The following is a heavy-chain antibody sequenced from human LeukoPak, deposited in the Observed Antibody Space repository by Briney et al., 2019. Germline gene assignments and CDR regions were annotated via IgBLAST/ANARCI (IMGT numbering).Heavy chain of an antibody. V-gene: IGHV4-30-4*08. J-gene: IGHJ3*02. Sequence: SQTLSLTCTVSGGSISSGDYYWSWIRQPPGKGLEWIGYIYYSGSTYYNPSLKSRVTISVDTSKNQFSLKLSSVTAADTAVYYCARDFPRDGYNPGAFDIWGQGTMVTVSS. D-gene: IGHD5-24*01. CDR1: GGSISSGDYY. CDR2: IYYSGST. CDR3: ARDFPRDGYNPGAFDI.